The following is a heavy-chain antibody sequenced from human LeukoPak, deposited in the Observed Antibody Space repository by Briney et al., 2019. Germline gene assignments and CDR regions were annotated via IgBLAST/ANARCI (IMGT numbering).Heavy chain of an antibody. D-gene: IGHD5-24*01. V-gene: IGHV4-59*01. Sequence: SETLSLTCTVSGVSISTYYWGWLPQRPGQGRVGMGYTFYGGANNSHHSLKSRTTISVESSNKQFSLQMSSGSAADTAVYCCRSGGVEVAIIWYYWDQGTLVTVSS. CDR3: RSGGVEVAIIWYY. CDR2: TFYGGAN. CDR1: GVSISTYY. J-gene: IGHJ4*02.